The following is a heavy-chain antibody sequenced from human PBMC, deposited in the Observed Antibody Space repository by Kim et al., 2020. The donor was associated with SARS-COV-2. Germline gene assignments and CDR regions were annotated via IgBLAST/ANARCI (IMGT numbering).Heavy chain of an antibody. V-gene: IGHV1-3*01. J-gene: IGHJ3*02. Sequence: KFQGRVTITRDTSASTAYMELSSLRSEDTAVYYCAREAAMVSFAFDIWGQGTMVTVSS. CDR3: AREAAMVSFAFDI. D-gene: IGHD5-18*01.